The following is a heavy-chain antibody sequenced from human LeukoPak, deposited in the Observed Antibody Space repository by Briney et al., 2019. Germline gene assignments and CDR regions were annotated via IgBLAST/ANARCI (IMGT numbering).Heavy chain of an antibody. CDR3: ARVSSYYFHQ. V-gene: IGHV3-30*02. J-gene: IGHJ4*02. Sequence: PGGSLRLSCAASGFTFSSYGMHWVGQAPGKGLEWVAFIWYDGSNKYYADSVKGRFTISRDNSKNTLYLQMNSLRAEDTAVYYCARVSSYYFHQWGQGTLVTVSS. D-gene: IGHD3-16*02. CDR1: GFTFSSYG. CDR2: IWYDGSNK.